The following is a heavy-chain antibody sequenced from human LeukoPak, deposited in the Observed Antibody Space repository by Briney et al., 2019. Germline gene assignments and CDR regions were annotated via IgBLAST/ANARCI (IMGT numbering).Heavy chain of an antibody. J-gene: IGHJ4*02. CDR3: ARVGTAAAGANY. CDR2: INHSGST. CDR1: GGSFSGYY. V-gene: IGHV4-34*01. D-gene: IGHD6-13*01. Sequence: SETLSLTCAVYGGSFSGYYWSWIRQPPGKGLEWIGEINHSGSTNYNPSLKSRVTISVDTSKNQFSLKLSSVTAADTAVYYCARVGTAAAGANYWGQGTLVTVSS.